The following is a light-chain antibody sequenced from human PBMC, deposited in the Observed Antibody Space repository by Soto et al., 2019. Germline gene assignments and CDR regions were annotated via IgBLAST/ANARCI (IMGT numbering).Light chain of an antibody. CDR1: GTNY. CDR3: GSWDASRTVV. V-gene: IGLV1-51*01. J-gene: IGLJ3*02. CDR2: DNN. Sequence: QSVLTQPPSVSAAPGQKVTISCSGSGTNYVSWYQQFPATAPKLIIYDNNHRPSGIPDRFSGSNSGTSATLDISGVQTGDEADYYCGSWDASRTVVFGGGTKVTVL.